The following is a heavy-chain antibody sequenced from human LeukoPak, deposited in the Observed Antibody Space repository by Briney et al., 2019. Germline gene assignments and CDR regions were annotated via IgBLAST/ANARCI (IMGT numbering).Heavy chain of an antibody. D-gene: IGHD3-10*01. V-gene: IGHV1-8*01. CDR1: GYTFTSYD. Sequence: ASVKVSCKASGYTFTSYDINWVPQATGQGPEWMGWMNPGSGNTGYAQRFQGRVTMTKDTSINTAYLELSSLTSEDTAVYYCAALTYYYSSGSFAYWGQGTLVTVSS. CDR2: MNPGSGNT. J-gene: IGHJ4*02. CDR3: AALTYYYSSGSFAY.